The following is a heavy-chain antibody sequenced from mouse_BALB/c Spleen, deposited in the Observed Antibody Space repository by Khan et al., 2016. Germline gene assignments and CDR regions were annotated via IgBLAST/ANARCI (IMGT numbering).Heavy chain of an antibody. V-gene: IGHV5-17*02. CDR1: GFTFSRFG. Sequence: EVELVESGGGLVQPGGSRKLSCAASGFTFSRFGMHWVRQAPEKGLEWVAYISGGSSIIYYAATLKGRFTISRDNPKNTLLLQMTSLRSEYTAMYYCARGDYWGQGTTLTGSS. J-gene: IGHJ2*01. CDR2: ISGGSSII. CDR3: ARGDY.